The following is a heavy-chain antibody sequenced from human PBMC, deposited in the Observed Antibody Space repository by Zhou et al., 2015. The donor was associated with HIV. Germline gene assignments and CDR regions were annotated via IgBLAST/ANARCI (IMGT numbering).Heavy chain of an antibody. CDR3: ATVAAAAAFDY. CDR1: RGTFSTYS. J-gene: IGHJ4*02. CDR2: IIPVLPTP. V-gene: IGHV1-69*01. D-gene: IGHD6-25*01. Sequence: QVQLVQSGPEVKKPGSSVKVSCKASRGTFSTYSVSWVRQVPGQGLEWMGGIIPVLPTPSYSQKFQGRVTISADASPSTVYMELSSLRFEDTAVYYCATVAAAAAFDYWGQGTLVTVSS.